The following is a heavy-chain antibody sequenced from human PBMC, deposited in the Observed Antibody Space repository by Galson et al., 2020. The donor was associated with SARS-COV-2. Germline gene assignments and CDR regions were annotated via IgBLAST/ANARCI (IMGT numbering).Heavy chain of an antibody. CDR3: ARLGYGSRGSCRGLDP. D-gene: IGHD2-15*01. CDR1: GSTFSRYY. V-gene: IGHV5-51*01. J-gene: IGHJ5*02. CDR2: IPPINPDT. Sequence: GESLKISCQGSGSTFSRYYIGWVRPMPGKGLEWMGIIPPINPDTRYNPSFQGQVTCSVEKSISTAYLQWSSLKASDTAMDYGARLGYGSRGSCRGLDPWGQGTRVTVSS.